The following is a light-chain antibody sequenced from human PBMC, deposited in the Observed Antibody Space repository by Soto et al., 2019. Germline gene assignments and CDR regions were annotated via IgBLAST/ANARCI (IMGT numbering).Light chain of an antibody. CDR3: QQYYNSPT. J-gene: IGKJ1*01. CDR1: PTLGSD. V-gene: IGKV3D-15*01. CDR2: GAS. Sequence: ILMSPSPAALSLSPGARASLSWRALPTLGSDLFGYQQRPGPPPRLLIYGASSRATGPPARFSGSGSGTEFTLTISRLQSEEFAVYYRQQYYNSPTVGKGTKV.